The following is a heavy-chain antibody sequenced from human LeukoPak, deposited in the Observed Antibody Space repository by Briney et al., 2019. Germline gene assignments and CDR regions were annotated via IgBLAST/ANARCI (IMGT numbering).Heavy chain of an antibody. CDR3: ARVYVRGVKFYYYMDV. Sequence: SETLSLTCTVSGGSISSSSYYWGWIRQPPGKGLEWIGSIYYSGSTYYNPSLKSRVTISVDTSKNQFSLKLSSVTAADTAVYYCARVYVRGVKFYYYMDVWGKGTTVTVSS. D-gene: IGHD3-10*01. CDR1: GGSISSSSYY. V-gene: IGHV4-39*01. CDR2: IYYSGST. J-gene: IGHJ6*03.